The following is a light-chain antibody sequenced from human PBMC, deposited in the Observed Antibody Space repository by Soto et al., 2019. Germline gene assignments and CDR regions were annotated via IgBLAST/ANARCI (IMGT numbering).Light chain of an antibody. CDR1: SSNMGTNT. Sequence: QSVLTQPPSASGTPGQRVTISCSGSSSNMGTNTVNWYQQLPRAAPKHLIYSDNQRPSGVPDRFSGSKSGTSASLAITGLQSEDEADYYCAAWDGSLNHILFGGGTKLTVL. CDR3: AAWDGSLNHIL. J-gene: IGLJ2*01. V-gene: IGLV1-44*01. CDR2: SDN.